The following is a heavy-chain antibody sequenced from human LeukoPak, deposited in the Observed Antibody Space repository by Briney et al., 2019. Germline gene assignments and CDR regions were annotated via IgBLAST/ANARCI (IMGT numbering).Heavy chain of an antibody. CDR3: ARSPHVLRYFDWPSPQYYFDY. CDR2: INPSGGST. CDR1: GYTFTSYY. V-gene: IGHV1-46*01. J-gene: IGHJ4*02. D-gene: IGHD3-9*01. Sequence: ASVKVSCKASGYTFTSYYMHWVRQAPGQGLEWMGIINPSGGSTSYAQKFQGRVTMTRDTSTSTVYMELSSLRSEDTAVYYCARSPHVLRYFDWPSPQYYFDYWGQGTLVTVSS.